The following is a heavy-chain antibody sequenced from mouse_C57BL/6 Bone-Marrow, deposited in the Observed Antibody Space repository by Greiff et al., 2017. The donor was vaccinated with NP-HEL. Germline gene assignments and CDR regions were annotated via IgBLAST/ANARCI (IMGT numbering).Heavy chain of an antibody. CDR2: IYPGGGKT. CDR3: AKFYDWYFDV. Sequence: QVQLQQSGAELVRPGTSVKMSCKASGYTFSNYWIGWAKQRPGHGLEWIEDIYPGGGKTNYNENFKGKATLTADKSSSTAYMQFSSLTSEDSAIYYCAKFYDWYFDVWGTGTTVTVSS. CDR1: GYTFSNYW. D-gene: IGHD2-3*01. J-gene: IGHJ1*03. V-gene: IGHV1-63*01.